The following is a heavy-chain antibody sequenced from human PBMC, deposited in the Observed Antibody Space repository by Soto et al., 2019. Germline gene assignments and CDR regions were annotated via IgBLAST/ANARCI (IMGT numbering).Heavy chain of an antibody. J-gene: IGHJ6*02. CDR3: ARVHCSAGTCLDGLDF. V-gene: IGHV6-1*01. CDR2: TYYRSKWYN. CDR1: GDSVSSKSAA. D-gene: IGHD2-15*01. Sequence: SQTLSLTCAISGDSVSSKSAAWNWIRQSPSRGLEWLGRTYYRSKWYNEYAVSVKSRIIINPDTSKNQFSLQLNSVTPEDTAVYYCARVHCSAGTCLDGLDFWGQGTTVTVSS.